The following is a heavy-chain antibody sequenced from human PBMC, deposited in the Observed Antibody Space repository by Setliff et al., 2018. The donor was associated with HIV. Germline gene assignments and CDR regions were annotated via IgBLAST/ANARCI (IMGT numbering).Heavy chain of an antibody. CDR2: ISYGSTYI. J-gene: IGHJ3*02. V-gene: IGHV3-21*04. Sequence: GGSLRLSCAASGFTFSTYSMNWVRQAPGKGLEWVSSISYGSTYIYQSDSVRGRFTISRDDAKKTLYLQMNSLGAEDTAVYYCARDLVWPYSSRWYDAFDIWGQGTMVTVSS. CDR1: GFTFSTYS. D-gene: IGHD6-13*01. CDR3: ARDLVWPYSSRWYDAFDI.